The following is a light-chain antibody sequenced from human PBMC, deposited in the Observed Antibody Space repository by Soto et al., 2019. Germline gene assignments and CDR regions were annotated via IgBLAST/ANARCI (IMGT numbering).Light chain of an antibody. CDR1: GSDVGYYNY. CDR2: EVS. CDR3: TSFTATSTYV. Sequence: QTALTRPASVSGSPGQSITSSCTGTGSDVGYYNYVSWYQHHPGKAPKLMIYEVSNRPSGVSNRFSGSKSGNTASLTISGLQAEDEADYYCTSFTATSTYVFGTGTKVTVL. J-gene: IGLJ1*01. V-gene: IGLV2-14*01.